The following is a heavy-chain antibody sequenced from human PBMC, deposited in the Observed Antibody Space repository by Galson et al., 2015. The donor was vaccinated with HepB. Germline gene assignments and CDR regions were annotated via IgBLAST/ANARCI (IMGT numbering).Heavy chain of an antibody. V-gene: IGHV3-48*01. CDR1: GFTFSSYS. D-gene: IGHD6-6*01. CDR3: ASSSSLNY. J-gene: IGHJ4*02. CDR2: ISSSSSTI. Sequence: SLRLSCAASGFTFSSYSMNWVRQAPGKGLEWVSYISSSSSTIYYADSVKGRFTISRDNAKNSLYLQMNSLRAEDTAVYYCASSSSLNYWGQGTLVTVSS.